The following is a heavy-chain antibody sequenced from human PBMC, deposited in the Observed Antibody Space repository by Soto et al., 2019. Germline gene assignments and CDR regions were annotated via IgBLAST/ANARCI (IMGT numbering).Heavy chain of an antibody. D-gene: IGHD2-15*01. CDR1: GFTFSSYG. J-gene: IGHJ4*02. CDR2: ISYDGSNK. CDR3: ARGYCSGGSCYFPHDY. V-gene: IGHV3-30*03. Sequence: QVQLVESGGGVVQPGRSLRLSCAASGFTFSSYGMHWVRQAPGKGLEWVAVISYDGSNKYYADSVKGRFTISRDNSKNTLYLQMNSLRAEDTAVYYCARGYCSGGSCYFPHDYWGQGTLVTVSS.